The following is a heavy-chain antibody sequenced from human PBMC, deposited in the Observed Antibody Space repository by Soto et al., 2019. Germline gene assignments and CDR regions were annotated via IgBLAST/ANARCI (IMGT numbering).Heavy chain of an antibody. CDR1: GGSISSGDYY. CDR3: ARYPPDYYYGMDV. J-gene: IGHJ6*02. Sequence: SETLSLTCTVSGGSISSGDYYWSWIRQPPGKGLEWIGYIYYSGSTYYNPSLKSRVTISVDTSKNQFSLKLSSVTAADTAVYYCARYPPDYYYGMDVWGQGTTVTVSS. V-gene: IGHV4-30-4*01. CDR2: IYYSGST.